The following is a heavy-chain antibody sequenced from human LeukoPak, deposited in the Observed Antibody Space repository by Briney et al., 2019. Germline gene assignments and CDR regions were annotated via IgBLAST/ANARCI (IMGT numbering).Heavy chain of an antibody. CDR3: QAYYDILTGYYDVDY. Sequence: PGRSLRLSCAASGFTFSSYAMHWVRQAPGKGLEWVAVISYDGSNKYYADSVKGRFTISRDNSKNTLYLQMNSLRAEDTAVYYCQAYYDILTGYYDVDYWGQGTLVTVSS. CDR1: GFTFSSYA. D-gene: IGHD3-9*01. V-gene: IGHV3-30*01. CDR2: ISYDGSNK. J-gene: IGHJ4*02.